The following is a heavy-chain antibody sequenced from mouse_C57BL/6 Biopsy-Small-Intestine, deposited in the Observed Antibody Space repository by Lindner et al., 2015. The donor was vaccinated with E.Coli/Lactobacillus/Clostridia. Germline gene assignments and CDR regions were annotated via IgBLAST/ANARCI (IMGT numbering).Heavy chain of an antibody. CDR1: GYTFTTYD. CDR3: ARMRTVGLDY. J-gene: IGHJ4*01. D-gene: IGHD1-1*01. Sequence: SVKVSCKTSGYTFTTYDINWVRQATGQGLEWMGWMNPTSGQTGFAQKFQGRVTMTRNTSISTAYMELSSLRYEDTAVYYCARMRTVGLDYWGQGTPVTVSS. V-gene: IGHV1S29*02. CDR2: MNPTSGQT.